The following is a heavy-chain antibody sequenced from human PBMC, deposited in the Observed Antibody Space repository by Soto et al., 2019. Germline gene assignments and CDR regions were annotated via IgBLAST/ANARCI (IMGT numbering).Heavy chain of an antibody. CDR2: IYYTGST. J-gene: IGHJ5*02. CDR1: GDSINTGDYY. V-gene: IGHV4-30-4*01. CDR3: DRITLLQGGWFDT. D-gene: IGHD1-26*01. Sequence: SETLSLTCTVSGDSINTGDYYWSWLRQPPRKGLEWIGYIYYTGSTYYNPSLKSQFTISIDTSKTQFSLKVNSVTAADTAVYYCDRITLLQGGWFDTWGQGTLVTVSS.